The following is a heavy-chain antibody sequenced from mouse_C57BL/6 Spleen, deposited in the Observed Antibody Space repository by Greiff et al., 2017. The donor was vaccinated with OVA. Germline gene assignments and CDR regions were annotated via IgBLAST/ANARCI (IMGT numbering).Heavy chain of an antibody. D-gene: IGHD1-1*01. J-gene: IGHJ3*01. CDR1: GYSITSGYY. V-gene: IGHV3-6*01. CDR3: ARAITTGGFAY. CDR2: ISYDGSN. Sequence: EVQLVESGPGLVKPSQSLSLTCSVTGYSITSGYYWNWIRQFPGNKLEWMGYISYDGSNNYNPSLKNRISITRDTSKNQFFLKLNSVTTEDTATYYCARAITTGGFAYWGQGTLVTVSA.